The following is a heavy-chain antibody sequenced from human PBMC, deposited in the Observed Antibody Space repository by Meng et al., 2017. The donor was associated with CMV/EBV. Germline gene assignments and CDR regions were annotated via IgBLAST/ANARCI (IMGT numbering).Heavy chain of an antibody. Sequence: SCAASGFPFSCYAMPWFRQAPGKGLEWVAVISYDGSNKYYADSVKGRFTISRDNSKNTLYLQMNSLRAEDTAVYYCARESATSPGDYWGQGTLVTVSS. CDR1: GFPFSCYA. J-gene: IGHJ4*02. CDR2: ISYDGSNK. V-gene: IGHV3-30-3*01. CDR3: ARESATSPGDY. D-gene: IGHD1-26*01.